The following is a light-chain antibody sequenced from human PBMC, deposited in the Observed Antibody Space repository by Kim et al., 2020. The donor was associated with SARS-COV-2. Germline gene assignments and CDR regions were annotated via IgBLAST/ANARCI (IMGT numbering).Light chain of an antibody. CDR2: ASS. Sequence: ASVGDRVTITCRASQTISHYLNWYQQKPGKAPKLLIYASSSLQAGVPSRFSGSGSGTYFTFTITDLQPEDFATYYCQQTYSTLMYTFGQGTKLEI. V-gene: IGKV1-39*01. CDR3: QQTYSTLMYT. J-gene: IGKJ2*01. CDR1: QTISHY.